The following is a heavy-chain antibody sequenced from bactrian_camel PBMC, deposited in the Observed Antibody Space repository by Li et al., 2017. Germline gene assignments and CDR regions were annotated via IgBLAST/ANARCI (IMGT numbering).Heavy chain of an antibody. V-gene: IGHV3S40*01. J-gene: IGHJ4*01. CDR3: AVPIRCYSRSSCYDVEFGNGGYKY. Sequence: VQLVESGGGLVQPGGSLRLSCAASGFTFSDYDVTWVRQGLGKGLEWVAAITNGGASTWYGDAVKGRFTISRDNAKNTLYLQLGNLRTEDTAVYYCAVPIRCYSRSSCYDVEFGNGGYKYWGQGTQVTVS. D-gene: IGHD3*01. CDR1: GFTFSDYD. CDR2: ITNGGAST.